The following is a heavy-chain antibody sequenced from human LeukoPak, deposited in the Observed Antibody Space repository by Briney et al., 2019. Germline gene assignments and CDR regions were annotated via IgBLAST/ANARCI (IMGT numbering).Heavy chain of an antibody. V-gene: IGHV3-11*06. D-gene: IGHD2-2*01. Sequence: PGGSLRLSCAASGFTFSDYYMSWIRQAPGKGLEWVSYISSSSSYTNYADSVKGRFTISRDNAKNSLYLQMNSLRAEDTAVYYCARVTASAGVPAAMPGYWGQGTLVTVSS. CDR3: ARVTASAGVPAAMPGY. CDR1: GFTFSDYY. J-gene: IGHJ4*02. CDR2: ISSSSSYT.